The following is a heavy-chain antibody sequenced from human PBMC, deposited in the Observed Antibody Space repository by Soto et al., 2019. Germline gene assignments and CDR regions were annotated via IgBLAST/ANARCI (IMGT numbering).Heavy chain of an antibody. CDR3: ATGGYCSSTSCYNPPFDY. CDR1: GYTFTSYA. CDR2: INAGNGNT. V-gene: IGHV1-3*01. Sequence: VQLVQSGAEVKKPGASVKVSCKASGYTFTSYAMHWVRQAPGQRLEWMGWINAGNGNTKYSQKFQGRVTITRDTSASTAYMELSSLRSEDTAVYYCATGGYCSSTSCYNPPFDYWGQGTLVTVSS. J-gene: IGHJ4*02. D-gene: IGHD2-2*02.